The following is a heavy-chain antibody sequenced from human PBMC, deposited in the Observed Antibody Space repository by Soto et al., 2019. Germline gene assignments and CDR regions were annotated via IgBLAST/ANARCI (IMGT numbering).Heavy chain of an antibody. CDR2: VYHTGST. Sequence: QVQLQQSGPRLARPSGTLSLTCVVSGGSISSTNWWTWVRQTPGKGLEWIGEVYHTGSTKYNPSLKNRVTISLDQSNNHFSLNLKSVTAADTAVYYCATLPPRIVVVVLPIPSWGQGTLVTVSS. D-gene: IGHD2-15*01. CDR1: GGSISSTNW. J-gene: IGHJ4*02. CDR3: ATLPPRIVVVVLPIPS. V-gene: IGHV4-4*02.